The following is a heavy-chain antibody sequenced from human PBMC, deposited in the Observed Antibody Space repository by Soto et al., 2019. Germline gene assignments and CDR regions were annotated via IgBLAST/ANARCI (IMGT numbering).Heavy chain of an antibody. CDR3: VCLVDSYGLDV. CDR2: ITPFNGNT. V-gene: IGHV1-45*02. J-gene: IGHJ6*02. CDR1: GYNFTYRY. Sequence: QIQLAQSGAEVRKTGSSVEISCKASGYNFTYRYLHWVRQAPGQALEWMGWITPFNGNTKYAQKFHDRVTLSRDGSRSTAYMELSGLISADTGIYYCVCLVDSYGLDVWGQGTTVTVSS.